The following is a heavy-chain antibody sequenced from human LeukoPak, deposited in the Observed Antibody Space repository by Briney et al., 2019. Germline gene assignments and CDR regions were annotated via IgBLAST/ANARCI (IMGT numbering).Heavy chain of an antibody. J-gene: IGHJ4*02. D-gene: IGHD5-24*01. Sequence: GGSLRLSCAASGFTFSSYGMHWVRQAPGKGLEWVAVISYDGSNKYYADSVKGRFTISRDNSKNTLYLQMNSLRAEDTAVYYCAKEDQWLDSYYFDYWGQGTLVTVSS. V-gene: IGHV3-30*18. CDR2: ISYDGSNK. CDR1: GFTFSSYG. CDR3: AKEDQWLDSYYFDY.